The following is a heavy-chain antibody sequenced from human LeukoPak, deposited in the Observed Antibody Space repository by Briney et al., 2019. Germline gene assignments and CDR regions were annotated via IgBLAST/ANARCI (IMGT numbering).Heavy chain of an antibody. Sequence: ASVRVSCKASGYTFTNYAMHWVRQAPGQRPEWLAWINAANGYARYSQDLQVRVIITRDTSASTAYMEVNNLRSDDTAMYYCAIRDGHTDHWGQGTLVTVSS. V-gene: IGHV1-3*01. CDR1: GYTFTNYA. CDR3: AIRDGHTDH. CDR2: INAANGYA. D-gene: IGHD5-24*01. J-gene: IGHJ4*02.